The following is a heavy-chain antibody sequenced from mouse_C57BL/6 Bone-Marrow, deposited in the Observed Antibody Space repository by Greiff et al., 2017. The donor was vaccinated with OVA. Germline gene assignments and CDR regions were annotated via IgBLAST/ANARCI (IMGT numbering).Heavy chain of an antibody. CDR1: GYAFSSSW. CDR2: IYPGDGDT. V-gene: IGHV1-82*01. Sequence: QVQLQQSGPELVKPGASVKISCKASGYAFSSSWLNWVKQRPGKGLEWIGRIYPGDGDTNYNGKFKGKATLTADKSSSTAYMQLSSLTSEDSEVYFWARHEDGYYASYFDYGGRGTALTVTS. CDR3: ARHEDGYYASYFDY. J-gene: IGHJ2*01. D-gene: IGHD2-3*01.